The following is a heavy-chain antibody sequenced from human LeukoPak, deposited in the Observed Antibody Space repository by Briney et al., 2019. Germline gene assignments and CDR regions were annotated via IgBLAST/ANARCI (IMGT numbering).Heavy chain of an antibody. Sequence: AASVKVSCKASGYTFTSYGISWVRQAPGQGLEWMGWISAYNGNTNYAQKLQGRVTMTTDTSTSTAYMELRSLRSDDTAVYYCARGRYSGYDHRPFDYWGQGTLVTVSS. J-gene: IGHJ4*02. V-gene: IGHV1-18*01. CDR3: ARGRYSGYDHRPFDY. CDR1: GYTFTSYG. D-gene: IGHD5-12*01. CDR2: ISAYNGNT.